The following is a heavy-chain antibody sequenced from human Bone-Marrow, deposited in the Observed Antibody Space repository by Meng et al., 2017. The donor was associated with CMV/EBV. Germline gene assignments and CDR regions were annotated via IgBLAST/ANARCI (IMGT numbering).Heavy chain of an antibody. Sequence: SETLSLTCTVSGGSISSGYYWGWIRQPPGKGLEWIGEINHSGSTNYNPSLKSRVTISVDTSKNQFSLKLSSVTAADTAVYYCARGQRYHPYYYYGMDVWGQGTTVTVSS. D-gene: IGHD2-2*01. CDR3: ARGQRYHPYYYYGMDV. V-gene: IGHV4-38-2*02. CDR1: GGSISSGYY. CDR2: INHSGST. J-gene: IGHJ6*02.